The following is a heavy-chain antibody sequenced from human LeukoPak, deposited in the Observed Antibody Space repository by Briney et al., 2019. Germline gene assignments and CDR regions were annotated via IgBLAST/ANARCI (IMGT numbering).Heavy chain of an antibody. V-gene: IGHV3-23*01. CDR2: ISGSGGSK. CDR1: GVTFNNAW. Sequence: PGGSLRLSCAASGVTFNNAWVSWVRQAPGKGLEWVSAISGSGGSKYYADSVKGRFTISRDNSKNTLYLQMNSLRAEDTAVYYCAKRINYDYVWGSYRSPSDYYFDYWGQGTLVTVSS. J-gene: IGHJ4*02. CDR3: AKRINYDYVWGSYRSPSDYYFDY. D-gene: IGHD3-16*02.